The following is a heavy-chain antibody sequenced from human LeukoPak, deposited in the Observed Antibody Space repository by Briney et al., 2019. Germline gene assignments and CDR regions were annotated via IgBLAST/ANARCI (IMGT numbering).Heavy chain of an antibody. Sequence: GGSLRLSCAASGFSISNYPMTWVRQAPGKGLECVSGIGSDGKTYYEDSVKGRFIISRDNSKNTLYLQMKSLRAEDTGVSHCARQSGRNGCYNDYWGQGALVAVSS. CDR1: GFSISNYP. V-gene: IGHV3-23*01. CDR3: ARQSGRNGCYNDY. D-gene: IGHD5-24*01. J-gene: IGHJ4*02. CDR2: IGSDGKT.